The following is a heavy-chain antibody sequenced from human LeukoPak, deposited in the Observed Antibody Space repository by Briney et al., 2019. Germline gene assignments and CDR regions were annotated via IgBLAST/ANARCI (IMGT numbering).Heavy chain of an antibody. Sequence: GASVKVSCKASGYTFTGYYMHWVRQAPGQGLEWMGRINPNSGGTNYAQKFQGRVTMTRDTSTSTVYMELSSLRSEDTAVYYCARALGGNSFYFDYWGQGTLVTVSS. CDR1: GYTFTGYY. J-gene: IGHJ4*02. D-gene: IGHD4-23*01. V-gene: IGHV1-2*06. CDR2: INPNSGGT. CDR3: ARALGGNSFYFDY.